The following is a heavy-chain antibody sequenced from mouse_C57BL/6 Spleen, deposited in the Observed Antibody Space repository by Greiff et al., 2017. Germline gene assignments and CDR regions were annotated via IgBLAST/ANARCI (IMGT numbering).Heavy chain of an antibody. CDR2: INPNNGGT. CDR1: GYTFTDYN. V-gene: IGHV1-22*01. Sequence: VQLKESGPELVKPGASVKMSCKASGYTFTDYNMHWVKQSHGKSLEWIGYINPNNGGTSYNQKFKGKATLTVNKSSSTAYMELRSLTSENSAVYYCARGAYDSNPRYCYFDVWGTGTTVTVSS. J-gene: IGHJ1*03. D-gene: IGHD2-5*01. CDR3: ARGAYDSNPRYCYFDV.